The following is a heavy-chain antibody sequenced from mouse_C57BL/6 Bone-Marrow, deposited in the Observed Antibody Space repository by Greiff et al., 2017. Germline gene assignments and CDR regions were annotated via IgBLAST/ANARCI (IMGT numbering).Heavy chain of an antibody. CDR1: GFTFSSYT. CDR2: ISGGGGNT. J-gene: IGHJ3*01. CDR3: ASLYYYGSSYPPWFAY. Sequence: EVQLEESGGGLVKPGGSLKLSCAASGFTFSSYTMSWVRQTPEKRLEWVATISGGGGNTYYPDSVKGRFTISRDNAKNTPYLQLSSRRSEDTALYYCASLYYYGSSYPPWFAYWGQGTLVTVSA. D-gene: IGHD1-1*01. V-gene: IGHV5-9*01.